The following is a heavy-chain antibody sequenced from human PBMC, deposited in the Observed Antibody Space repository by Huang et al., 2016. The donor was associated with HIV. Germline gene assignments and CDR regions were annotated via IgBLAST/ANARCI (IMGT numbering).Heavy chain of an antibody. CDR2: ISYDGSKK. V-gene: IGHV3-30*03. J-gene: IGHJ3*02. D-gene: IGHD3-16*01. Sequence: QVQLVESGGGVVQPGRSLRLSCAASGFTFSNYGMHWVRQAPGKGLEWVAVISYDGSKKYFADSVKGRFTISRDNSKNTLYLQMNSLRAEDTAMYYCSQGGNAFDIWGQGTMVTVSS. CDR3: SQGGNAFDI. CDR1: GFTFSNYG.